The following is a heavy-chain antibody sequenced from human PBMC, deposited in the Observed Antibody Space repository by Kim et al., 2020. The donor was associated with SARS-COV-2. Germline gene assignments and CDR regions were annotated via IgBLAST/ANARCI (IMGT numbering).Heavy chain of an antibody. CDR2: INHSGST. V-gene: IGHV4-34*01. J-gene: IGHJ5*02. CDR1: GGSFSGYY. CDR3: ARPYYYDSSGSAFDP. D-gene: IGHD3-22*01. Sequence: ETLSLTCAVYGGSFSGYYWSWIRQPPGKGLEWIGEINHSGSTNYNPSLKSRVTISVDTSKNQFSLKLSSVTAADTAVYYCARPYYYDSSGSAFDPWGQGTLVTVSS.